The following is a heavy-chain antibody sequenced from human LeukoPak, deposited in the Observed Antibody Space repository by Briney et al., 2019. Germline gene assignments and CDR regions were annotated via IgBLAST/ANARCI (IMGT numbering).Heavy chain of an antibody. CDR1: GFTFGTTA. V-gene: IGHV3-53*04. Sequence: GGSLRLSCAASGFTFGTTAMSWVRQAPGKGLEWVSVIYSGGSTYYADSVKGRFTISRHNSKNTLYLQMNSLRAEDTAAYYCARGYYDILTGYYTNDAFDIWGQGTMVTVSS. J-gene: IGHJ3*02. CDR3: ARGYYDILTGYYTNDAFDI. D-gene: IGHD3-9*01. CDR2: IYSGGST.